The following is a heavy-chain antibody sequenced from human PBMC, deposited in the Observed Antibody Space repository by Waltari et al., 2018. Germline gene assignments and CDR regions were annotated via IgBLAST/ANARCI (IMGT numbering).Heavy chain of an antibody. CDR1: GFSFSSYG. CDR3: ARDHYYYFGMDV. V-gene: IGHV3-33*05. J-gene: IGHJ6*02. CDR2: ISFDGSER. Sequence: VQLVESGGGMVQPGRSLRLSCVASGFSFSSYGMHWVRQAPGKGLEWVAVISFDGSERYYADAVKGRFTISRDKSKNTLYLQMSSLRTEDTAVYYCARDHYYYFGMDVWGQGTTVSVSS.